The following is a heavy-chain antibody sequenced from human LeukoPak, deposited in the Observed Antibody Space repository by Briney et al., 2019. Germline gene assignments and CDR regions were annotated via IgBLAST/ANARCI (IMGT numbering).Heavy chain of an antibody. Sequence: PGRSLRLSCTASGFTFGDYAMSWVRQAPGRGLEWVGFIRSKAYGGTTEYAASVKGRFTISRDDSKSIAYLQMNSLKTEDTAVYYCTGTYYDFWSGINWFDPWGQGTLVTVSS. CDR1: GFTFGDYA. J-gene: IGHJ5*02. CDR2: IRSKAYGGTT. CDR3: TGTYYDFWSGINWFDP. D-gene: IGHD3-3*01. V-gene: IGHV3-49*04.